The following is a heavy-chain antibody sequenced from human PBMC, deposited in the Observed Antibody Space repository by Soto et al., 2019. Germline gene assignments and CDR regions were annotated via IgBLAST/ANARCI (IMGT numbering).Heavy chain of an antibody. Sequence: QVQLQESGPGPVKPSETLSLTCTVSGGSISSYYWSWIRQPPGKGLEWIGYIYYSGSTNYNPSLNSRVHISVDTSKNQFSLKLSSVTAADTAVYYCARAKAPLYSSSWYWFDPWGQGTLVTVSS. CDR1: GGSISSYY. J-gene: IGHJ5*02. CDR3: ARAKAPLYSSSWYWFDP. D-gene: IGHD6-13*01. V-gene: IGHV4-59*08. CDR2: IYYSGST.